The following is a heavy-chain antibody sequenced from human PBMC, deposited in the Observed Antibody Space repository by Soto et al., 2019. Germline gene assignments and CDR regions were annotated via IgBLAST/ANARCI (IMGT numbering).Heavy chain of an antibody. J-gene: IGHJ2*01. V-gene: IGHV4-59*01. Sequence: QVQLQESGPGLVKPSETLSLTCTVSGGSISSYFWRWIRQPPGKGLEWIGYIYYTGSTNYNPSLKSRVTISLDTSTNQFSLQLSSVTAADTAVDYCANFNGYVDLWGRGTLVTVSS. CDR2: IYYTGST. CDR1: GGSISSYF. CDR3: ANFNGYVDL.